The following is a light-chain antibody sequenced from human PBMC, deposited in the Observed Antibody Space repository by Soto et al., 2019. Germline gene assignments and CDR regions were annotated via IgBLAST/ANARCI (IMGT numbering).Light chain of an antibody. CDR2: GAS. Sequence: EIVLTQSPGTLSLSPGEGTTLSCRTSRSVSSTYLAWYQQNPGQAPRLLIYGASTRATGIPDRFSGSGSGTDFTLTISTLEPEDFAVYFCQQYGSSSYTFGQGTKLEIK. CDR3: QQYGSSSYT. CDR1: RSVSSTY. V-gene: IGKV3-20*01. J-gene: IGKJ2*01.